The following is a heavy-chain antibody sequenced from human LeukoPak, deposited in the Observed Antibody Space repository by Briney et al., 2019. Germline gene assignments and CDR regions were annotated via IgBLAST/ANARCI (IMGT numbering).Heavy chain of an antibody. CDR1: GFTFSDYY. Sequence: RPGGSLRLSCAASGFTFSDYYMSWIRQAPGKGLEWVSYISSSGSTIYYADSVKGRFTISRDNAKNSLYLQMNSLRAEDTAVYYCARDNLPGREIDYWGQGTLVTVSS. D-gene: IGHD3-10*01. CDR2: ISSSGSTI. V-gene: IGHV3-11*04. CDR3: ARDNLPGREIDY. J-gene: IGHJ4*02.